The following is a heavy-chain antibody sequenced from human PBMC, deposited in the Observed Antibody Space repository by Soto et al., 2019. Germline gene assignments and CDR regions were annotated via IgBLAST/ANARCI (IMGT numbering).Heavy chain of an antibody. CDR2: IYSSGST. Sequence: QVQLQESGPGLVKPSETLSLTCTVSGGSVSSDTHDWSWIRQPPGKRLEWIGFIYSSGSTNYNPPLKRCVTMSVDTSKNQLSLQLRSVRVADTAVYDCARFVRSCSRTTCYTRADVGGQGTTVTVSS. J-gene: IGHJ6*02. V-gene: IGHV4-61*01. CDR1: GGSVSSDTHD. D-gene: IGHD2-2*02. CDR3: ARFVRSCSRTTCYTRADV.